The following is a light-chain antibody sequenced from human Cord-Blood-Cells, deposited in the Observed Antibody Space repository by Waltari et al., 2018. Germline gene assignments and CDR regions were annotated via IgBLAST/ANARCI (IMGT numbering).Light chain of an antibody. CDR1: QRVSGN. CDR2: GAS. J-gene: IGKJ4*01. CDR3: EQYNNWPPLT. Sequence: ELVMTQSPATLSVSPGERATLSCRASQRVSGNLAWYQQKPGQAPRHLIYGASTRATGIPARFSGSGSGTEFTLTISSLQSEDFEVYYCEQYNNWPPLTFGGGTTVGIK. V-gene: IGKV3-15*01.